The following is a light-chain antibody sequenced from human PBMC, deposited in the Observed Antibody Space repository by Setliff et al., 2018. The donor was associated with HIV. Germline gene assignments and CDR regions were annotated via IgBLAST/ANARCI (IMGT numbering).Light chain of an antibody. CDR2: EVS. J-gene: IGLJ1*01. Sequence: QSVLTQPASVSGSPGQSITISCTGTSSDGGGYNYVSWYQQHPGKAPKLIIDEVSNRPSGISNRFSGSKSGNTASLTISGLQPEDEADYYCSPYTIRNTLLFGTGTKVTVL. CDR3: SPYTIRNTLL. CDR1: SSDGGGYNY. V-gene: IGLV2-14*01.